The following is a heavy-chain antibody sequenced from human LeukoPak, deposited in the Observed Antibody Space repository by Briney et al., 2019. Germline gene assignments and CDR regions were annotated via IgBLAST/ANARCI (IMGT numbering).Heavy chain of an antibody. V-gene: IGHV4-39*01. CDR1: GSSISSSSYY. J-gene: IGHJ4*02. Sequence: PSETLSLTCTVSGSSISSSSYYWGWIRQPPGKGLEWIGSIYYSGSTYYNPSLKSRVTISVDTSKNQFSLKLSSVTAADPAVYYCARRVDIVATTYFDYWGQGTLVTVSS. CDR3: ARRVDIVATTYFDY. D-gene: IGHD5-12*01. CDR2: IYYSGST.